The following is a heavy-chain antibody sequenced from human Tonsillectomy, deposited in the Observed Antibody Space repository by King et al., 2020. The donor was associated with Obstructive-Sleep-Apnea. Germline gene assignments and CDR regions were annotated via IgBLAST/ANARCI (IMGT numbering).Heavy chain of an antibody. V-gene: IGHV3-23*04. CDR2: IEADGDST. D-gene: IGHD3-3*01. CDR3: ATSWSGYYYFDS. J-gene: IGHJ4*02. Sequence: QLVQSGGGSVQPGGSLRLSCAASGFTFNNYVMSWVRQAPGKGLEWVSGIEADGDSTYSADSVKGRFTISRDNSNNTLYLQMNSLRAEDTAIYYCATSWSGYYYFDSWGQGSLVTVSS. CDR1: GFTFNNYV.